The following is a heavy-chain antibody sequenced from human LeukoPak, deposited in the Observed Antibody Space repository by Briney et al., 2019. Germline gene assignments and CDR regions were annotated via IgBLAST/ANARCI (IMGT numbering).Heavy chain of an antibody. CDR1: GFTFSSYW. CDR3: AKGGKWDVTPFDY. J-gene: IGHJ4*02. V-gene: IGHV3-23*01. Sequence: GGSLRLSCAASGFTFSSYWMNWVRQAPGKGLEWVSTISGGGGSTYYADSVKGRFTISRDNSKNTLYLQVNSLRAEDTAVYYCAKGGKWDVTPFDYWGQGTLVTVSS. D-gene: IGHD1-26*01. CDR2: ISGGGGST.